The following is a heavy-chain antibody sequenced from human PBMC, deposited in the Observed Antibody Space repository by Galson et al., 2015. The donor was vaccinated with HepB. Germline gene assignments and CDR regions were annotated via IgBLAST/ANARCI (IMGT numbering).Heavy chain of an antibody. D-gene: IGHD3-10*01. Sequence: SVKVSCKASGGTFSSYAISWVRQAPGQGLEWMGGIIPIFGTANYAQKFQGRVTITADESTSTAYMELSSLRSEDTAVYYCAKTFYYGSGSFHYWGQGTLVTVSS. CDR1: GGTFSSYA. V-gene: IGHV1-69*13. CDR2: IIPIFGTA. J-gene: IGHJ4*02. CDR3: AKTFYYGSGSFHY.